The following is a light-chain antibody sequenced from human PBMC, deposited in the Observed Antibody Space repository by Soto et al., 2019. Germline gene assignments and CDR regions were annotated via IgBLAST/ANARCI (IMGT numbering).Light chain of an antibody. Sequence: EIVMTQSPATLSVSLGERATLSCRASQSVSSNLAWYQQKPGQAPRLLIYGASTRATGIPARFSGSGSGTEFTPTISSLQSEDFAVYYCQQYNNWPLTFGKGTRLEIK. V-gene: IGKV3-15*01. CDR1: QSVSSN. CDR2: GAS. J-gene: IGKJ5*01. CDR3: QQYNNWPLT.